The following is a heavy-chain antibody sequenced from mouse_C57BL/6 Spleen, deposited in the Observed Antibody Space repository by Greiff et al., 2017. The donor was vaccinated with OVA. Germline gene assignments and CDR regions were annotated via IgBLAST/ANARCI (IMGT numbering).Heavy chain of an antibody. Sequence: QVQLQQPGAELVKPGASVTMSCTASGYTFTSSWLTWVLQRPGPGLAWIGYIYPGSGSLTYNEKFKSKGTLTVDTSSSTAYMQLSSLTSEDSAVYYGARLDGYYYFDDWGQGTTLTVSS. D-gene: IGHD2-3*01. J-gene: IGHJ2*01. V-gene: IGHV1-55*01. CDR1: GYTFTSSW. CDR3: ARLDGYYYFDD. CDR2: IYPGSGSL.